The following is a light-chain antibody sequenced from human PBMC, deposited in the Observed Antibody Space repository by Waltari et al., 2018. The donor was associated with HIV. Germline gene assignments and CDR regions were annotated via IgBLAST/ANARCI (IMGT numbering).Light chain of an antibody. CDR1: QGISSY. J-gene: IGKJ4*01. Sequence: DIQSTQSPPFLSASVGDRVTITCRSSQGISSYLAWYQQKPGKAPKLLIYAASTLQSGVPSRFSGSGSGTDFTLTISSLQPEDFATYYCQQLNSYTQITFGGGTKVEIK. V-gene: IGKV1-9*01. CDR2: AAS. CDR3: QQLNSYTQIT.